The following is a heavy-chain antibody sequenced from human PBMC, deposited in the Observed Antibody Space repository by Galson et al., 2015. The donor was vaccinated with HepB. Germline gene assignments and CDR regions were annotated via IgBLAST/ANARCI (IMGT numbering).Heavy chain of an antibody. CDR2: IYPGDSDT. CDR3: AILQEGDGYNPDAFDI. Sequence: QSGAEVKKPGESLKISCKGSGYSFTSYWIGWVRQMPGKGLEWMGIIYPGDSDTRYSPSFQGQVTISADKSISTAYLQWSSLKASDTAMYYCAILQEGDGYNPDAFDIWGQGTMVTVSS. J-gene: IGHJ3*02. V-gene: IGHV5-51*03. CDR1: GYSFTSYW. D-gene: IGHD5-24*01.